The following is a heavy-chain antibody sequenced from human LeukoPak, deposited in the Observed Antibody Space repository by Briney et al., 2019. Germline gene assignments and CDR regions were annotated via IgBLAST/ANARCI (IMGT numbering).Heavy chain of an antibody. V-gene: IGHV3-23*01. D-gene: IGHD2-2*01. Sequence: GGSLRLSCAASGFTFSSYGMSWVRQPRGKGLEWVSVISGSGGTTYYADSVKGRFTISRDNSKNTLYLQMNSLRAEDTAVYYCAKSRPGAGLDYWGQGTLVTVSS. J-gene: IGHJ4*02. CDR3: AKSRPGAGLDY. CDR1: GFTFSSYG. CDR2: ISGSGGTT.